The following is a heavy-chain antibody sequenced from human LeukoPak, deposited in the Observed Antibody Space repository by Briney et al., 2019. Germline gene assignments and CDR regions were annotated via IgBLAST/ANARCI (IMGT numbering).Heavy chain of an antibody. CDR3: ARGREGRFFEWLPSYYYYYMDV. V-gene: IGHV4-34*01. J-gene: IGHJ6*03. Sequence: SETLSLSCAVYGGSFSGYYWSWIRQPPGKGLEWIGEINHSGSINYNPSLKSRVTISLDTSKNQFSLKLSSVTAADTAVYYCARGREGRFFEWLPSYYYYYMDVWGKGTRVTVSS. CDR1: GGSFSGYY. CDR2: INHSGSI. D-gene: IGHD3-3*01.